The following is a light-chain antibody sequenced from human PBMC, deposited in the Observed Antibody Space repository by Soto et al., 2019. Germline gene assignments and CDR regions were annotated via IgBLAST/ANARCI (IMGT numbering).Light chain of an antibody. V-gene: IGKV3-20*01. Sequence: ETVLTQSPGTLSLSPGERATLSCRTSQSVSSRDLAWYQQKSGQAPRLLIYGVSTSATGIPDRFSGSGSGTDFNLTISRLEPEDFAVYYCQLYGNSLLYTCGQGTKLEIK. CDR3: QLYGNSLLYT. CDR1: QSVSSRD. J-gene: IGKJ2*01. CDR2: GVS.